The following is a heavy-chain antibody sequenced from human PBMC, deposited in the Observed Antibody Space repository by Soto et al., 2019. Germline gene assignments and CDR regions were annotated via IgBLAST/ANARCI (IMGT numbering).Heavy chain of an antibody. D-gene: IGHD1-26*01. Sequence: QVQLVQSGAEVKKPGSSVKVSCKASGGTFSSYAISWVRQAPGQGLEWMGGIIPIFGTANYAQKFQGRVTITADKSTSTAYMELSILRSEDTAVYYCARGPYSGSYQPYYYCGMDVWGQGTTVTVSS. CDR3: ARGPYSGSYQPYYYCGMDV. V-gene: IGHV1-69*06. CDR1: GGTFSSYA. J-gene: IGHJ6*02. CDR2: IIPIFGTA.